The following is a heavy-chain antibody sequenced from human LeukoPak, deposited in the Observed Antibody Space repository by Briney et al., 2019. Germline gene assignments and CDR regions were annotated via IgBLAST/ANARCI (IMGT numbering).Heavy chain of an antibody. CDR3: AKVHFRVDIPAAIRRSLNYFDY. Sequence: PGGSLRLSCAASGFTFSSYAMSWVGQAPGKGLERVAAISGSGGSTYYADSVKGRFTISRDNSKTSLYLQVNSLRAEDTAVYYCAKVHFRVDIPAAIRRSLNYFDYLGQGTLVTVSS. CDR2: ISGSGGST. V-gene: IGHV3-23*01. CDR1: GFTFSSYA. J-gene: IGHJ4*02. D-gene: IGHD2-2*01.